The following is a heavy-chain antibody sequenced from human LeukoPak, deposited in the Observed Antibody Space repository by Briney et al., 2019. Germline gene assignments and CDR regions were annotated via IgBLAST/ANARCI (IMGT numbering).Heavy chain of an antibody. CDR3: ARAKKEHISGYDSRGYYYYYMDV. Sequence: SETLSLTCAVYGGSFSGYYWSWIRQPPGKGLEWIGEINHSGSTNYNPSLKSRVTISVDTSKNQFSLKLSSVTAADTAVYYCARAKKEHISGYDSRGYYYYYMDVWGKGTTVTVSS. CDR1: GGSFSGYY. V-gene: IGHV4-34*01. D-gene: IGHD5-12*01. CDR2: INHSGST. J-gene: IGHJ6*03.